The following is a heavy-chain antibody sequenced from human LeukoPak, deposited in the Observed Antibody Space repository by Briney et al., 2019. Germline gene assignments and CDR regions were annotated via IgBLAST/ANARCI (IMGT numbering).Heavy chain of an antibody. J-gene: IGHJ4*02. CDR3: AKDGVEQWLAYYFDY. D-gene: IGHD6-19*01. V-gene: IGHV3-30*18. CDR1: GFTFSSYG. Sequence: GRSLRLYCAASGFTFSSYGMHWVRQAPGKGLEWVAAISYDGNNKYYADSVKGRLTISRDNSKNTLYVQMNSLRAEDTAVYYCAKDGVEQWLAYYFDYWGQGTLVTVSS. CDR2: ISYDGNNK.